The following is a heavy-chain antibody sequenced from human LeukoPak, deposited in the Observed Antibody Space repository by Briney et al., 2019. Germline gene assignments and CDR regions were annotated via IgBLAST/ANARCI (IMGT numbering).Heavy chain of an antibody. CDR3: ARSTYCSGGSCYQPFDY. V-gene: IGHV3-7*03. J-gene: IGHJ4*02. CDR2: IKQDGSEK. CDR1: GFTFSRNW. Sequence: GGSLRLSCAASGFTFSRNWMNWVRQAPGKGLEWVANIKQDGSEKYYVDSVKGRFTISRDNAKNSLYLQMNSLRAEDTAVYYCARSTYCSGGSCYQPFDYWGQGTLVTVSS. D-gene: IGHD2-15*01.